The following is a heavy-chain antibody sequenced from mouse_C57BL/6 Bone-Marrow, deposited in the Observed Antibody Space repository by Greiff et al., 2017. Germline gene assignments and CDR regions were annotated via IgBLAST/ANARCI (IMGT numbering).Heavy chain of an antibody. V-gene: IGHV14-3*01. J-gene: IGHJ2*01. D-gene: IGHD1-1*01. CDR1: GFNIKNTS. CDR2: IDPANGNT. CDR3: ARFNTAVVAFDY. Sequence: VQLQQSVAELVRPGASVKLSCTASGFNIKNTSMHWVKQRPEQGLEWIGRIDPANGNTTYAPKFQGKATITADTSSNTAYLQLSSLTSEDTAIYYCARFNTAVVAFDYWGQGNTLKGSS.